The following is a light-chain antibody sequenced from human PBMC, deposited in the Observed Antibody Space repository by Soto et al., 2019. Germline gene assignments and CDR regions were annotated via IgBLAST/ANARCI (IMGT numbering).Light chain of an antibody. CDR1: QSISSW. V-gene: IGKV1-5*03. CDR3: QQYNGT. CDR2: KAS. J-gene: IGKJ1*01. Sequence: DIQMTQSPSTLSGSVGERVTIACRASQSISSWLAWYQQKPGKAPKLLIYKASSLESGVPSRFSGSGSGTEFTLTISSLQPDDFTTYYCQQYNGTFGQGTKVEIK.